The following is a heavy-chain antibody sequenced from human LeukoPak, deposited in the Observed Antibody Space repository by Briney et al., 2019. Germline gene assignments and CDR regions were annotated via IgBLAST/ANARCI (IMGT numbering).Heavy chain of an antibody. J-gene: IGHJ4*02. V-gene: IGHV1-69*06. CDR3: ATHPQCYYDSSGSNPRFDY. D-gene: IGHD3-22*01. CDR1: GGTFSSYA. CDR2: IIPIFGTA. Sequence: ASVKVSCMASGGTFSSYAISWVRQAPGQGLEWMWRIIPIFGTANYAQTFQGRVTITADKSTSTAYMELSSLRSEDTAVYYCATHPQCYYDSSGSNPRFDYWGQGTLVTVSS.